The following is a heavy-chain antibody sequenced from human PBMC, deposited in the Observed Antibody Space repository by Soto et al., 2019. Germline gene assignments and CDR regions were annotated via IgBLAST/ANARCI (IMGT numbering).Heavy chain of an antibody. CDR2: IYHSGST. V-gene: IGHV4-4*02. D-gene: IGHD3-10*01. J-gene: IGHJ6*02. CDR3: ARWYYYGSGSYYNYYYYYGMDV. Sequence: SETLSLTCAVSGGSISSSNWWIWVRQPPGKGLEWIGEIYHSGSTNYNPSLKSRVTISVDKSKNQFSLKLSSVTAADTAVYYCARWYYYGSGSYYNYYYYYGMDVWGQGTTVTVSS. CDR1: GGSISSSNW.